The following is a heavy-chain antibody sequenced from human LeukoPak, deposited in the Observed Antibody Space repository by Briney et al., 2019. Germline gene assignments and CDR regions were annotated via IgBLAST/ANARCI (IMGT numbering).Heavy chain of an antibody. CDR3: ARAPKAVAAFDY. CDR2: ISYDGSNK. V-gene: IGHV3-30*03. D-gene: IGHD6-19*01. J-gene: IGHJ4*02. CDR1: GFTFSSYS. Sequence: GGSLRLSCAVSGFTFSSYSMTWVRQAPGKGLEWVAVISYDGSNKYYADSVKGRFTISRDNSKNTLYLQMNSLRAEDTAVYYCARAPKAVAAFDYWGQGTLVTVSS.